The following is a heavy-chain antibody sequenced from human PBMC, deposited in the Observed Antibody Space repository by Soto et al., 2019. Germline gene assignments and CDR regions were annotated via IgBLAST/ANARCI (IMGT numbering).Heavy chain of an antibody. J-gene: IGHJ4*02. Sequence: SKTLSLTCTVSGGSISSYYWSWIRQPPGKGLEWIGYIYYSGSTNYNPSLKRRVTISVDTSKNQFSLKLSSVTAADTAVYYCASWADPYYFDYWGQGTLVTVSS. CDR2: IYYSGST. V-gene: IGHV4-59*01. CDR3: ASWADPYYFDY. CDR1: GGSISSYY. D-gene: IGHD6-19*01.